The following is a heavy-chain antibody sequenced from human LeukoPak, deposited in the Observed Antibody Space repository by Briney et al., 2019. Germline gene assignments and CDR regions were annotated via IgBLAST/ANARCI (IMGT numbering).Heavy chain of an antibody. V-gene: IGHV4-34*01. Sequence: SETLSLTCAVYGGSFSGYYWSWIRQPPGKGLEWIGEINHSGSTNCNPSLKSRVTISVDTSKNQFSLKLSSVTAADTAVYYCARGNHYYGSGSYRADWFDPWGQGTLVTVSS. D-gene: IGHD3-10*01. J-gene: IGHJ5*02. CDR1: GGSFSGYY. CDR2: INHSGST. CDR3: ARGNHYYGSGSYRADWFDP.